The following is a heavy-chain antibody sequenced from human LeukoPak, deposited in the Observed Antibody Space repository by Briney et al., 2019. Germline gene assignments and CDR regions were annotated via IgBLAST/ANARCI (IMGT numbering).Heavy chain of an antibody. V-gene: IGHV4-39*01. CDR3: ARGRGDYGLNYFDY. D-gene: IGHD4-17*01. Sequence: SETLSLTCTVSGDSISSSSYYWGWIRQPPGKGLERIGSIYYSGSTYYNPSLKSRVTMSVDTSKNQFSLKLSSVTAADTAVYYCARGRGDYGLNYFDYWGQGTLVTVSS. CDR1: GDSISSSSYY. J-gene: IGHJ4*02. CDR2: IYYSGST.